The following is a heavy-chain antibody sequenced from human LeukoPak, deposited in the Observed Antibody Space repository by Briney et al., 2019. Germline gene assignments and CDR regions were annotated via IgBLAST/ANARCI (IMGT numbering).Heavy chain of an antibody. CDR1: GGSISSSSYS. CDR2: IYYSGST. CDR3: ARGEYYYDSSGLRVNDY. V-gene: IGHV4-39*07. D-gene: IGHD3-22*01. J-gene: IGHJ4*02. Sequence: SEILSLTCTVSGGSISSSSYSWGWIRQPPGKGLQWIASIYYSGSTNYNPSLQSRVTISVDTSKNQFSLKLSSVTAADTAVYYCARGEYYYDSSGLRVNDYWGQGTLVTVSS.